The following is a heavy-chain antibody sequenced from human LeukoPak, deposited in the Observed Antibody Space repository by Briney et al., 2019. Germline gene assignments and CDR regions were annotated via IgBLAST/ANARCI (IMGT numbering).Heavy chain of an antibody. CDR2: ISYDGSNK. CDR1: GFTFSSYW. Sequence: PGGSLRLSCAASGFTFSSYWMSWARQAPGKGLEWVAVISYDGSNKYYADSVKGRFTISRDNSKNTLYLQMNSLRAEDTAVYYCARAMVRGTLNWFDPWGQGTLVTVSS. CDR3: ARAMVRGTLNWFDP. D-gene: IGHD3-10*01. V-gene: IGHV3-30-3*01. J-gene: IGHJ5*02.